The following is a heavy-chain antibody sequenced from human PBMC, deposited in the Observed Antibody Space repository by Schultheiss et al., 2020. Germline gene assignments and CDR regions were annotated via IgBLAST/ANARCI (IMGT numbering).Heavy chain of an antibody. Sequence: GGSLRLSCAASGFTFSSYGMHWVRQAPGKGLEWVAVIWYDGSNKYYADSVKGRFTISRDNSKNTLYLQMNSLRAEDTAVYYCARESRHSSGWYSWFDPWGQGTLVTVSS. CDR1: GFTFSSYG. CDR3: ARESRHSSGWYSWFDP. J-gene: IGHJ5*02. D-gene: IGHD6-19*01. V-gene: IGHV3-33*01. CDR2: IWYDGSNK.